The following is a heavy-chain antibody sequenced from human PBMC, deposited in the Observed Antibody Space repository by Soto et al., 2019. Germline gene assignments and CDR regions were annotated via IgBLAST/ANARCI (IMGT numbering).Heavy chain of an antibody. V-gene: IGHV3-64D*06. Sequence: GGSLRLSCSASGFTFSMFSMHWVRQAPGKGLEYVSGISSNGGSTYYADPVKGRFTISRDNSKNTLYLQMSSLRAVDTAVYYCVHPRSTVQVPPTWGQGTLVTVSS. CDR1: GFTFSMFS. CDR2: ISSNGGST. CDR3: VHPRSTVQVPPT. D-gene: IGHD4-17*01. J-gene: IGHJ5*02.